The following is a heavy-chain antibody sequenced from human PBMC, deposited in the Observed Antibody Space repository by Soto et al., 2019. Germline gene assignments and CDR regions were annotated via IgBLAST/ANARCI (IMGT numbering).Heavy chain of an antibody. Sequence: ASVKVSCKASGYTFTSFVIHWVRQDPGQRLEWLGWINASNGKANYAQKFQGRVTITADESTSTAYMELSSLRSEDTAVYYCARDIVVVPAARHGWFDPWGQGTLVTVSS. V-gene: IGHV1-3*01. CDR1: GYTFTSFV. D-gene: IGHD2-2*01. CDR3: ARDIVVVPAARHGWFDP. CDR2: INASNGKA. J-gene: IGHJ5*02.